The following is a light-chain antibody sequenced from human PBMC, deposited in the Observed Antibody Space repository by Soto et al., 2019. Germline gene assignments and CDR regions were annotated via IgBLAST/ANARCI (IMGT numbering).Light chain of an antibody. Sequence: DIQMTQSPSTLSASVGDRVTITCRASQSISSRLAWYQQKPGKAPKFLVYDASNLESGVPSRFSGSGSGTAFTLTISSLQPDDFATYNCQQYNSYSVTFGQGNKMQIK. CDR1: QSISSR. J-gene: IGKJ1*01. V-gene: IGKV1-5*01. CDR3: QQYNSYSVT. CDR2: DAS.